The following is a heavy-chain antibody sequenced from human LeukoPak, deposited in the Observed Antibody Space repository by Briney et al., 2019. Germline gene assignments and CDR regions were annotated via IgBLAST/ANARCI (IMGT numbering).Heavy chain of an antibody. V-gene: IGHV3-23*01. CDR2: ISGSGGST. Sequence: GGSLRLSCAASGFTFSSYAMSWVRQAPGKGLEWVSAISGSGGSTYYADSVKGRFTISRDNSKNTLYLQMNSLRAEDTVVYYCAKDANSYSGYDFYFDYWGQGTLVTVSS. J-gene: IGHJ4*02. CDR3: AKDANSYSGYDFYFDY. D-gene: IGHD5-12*01. CDR1: GFTFSSYA.